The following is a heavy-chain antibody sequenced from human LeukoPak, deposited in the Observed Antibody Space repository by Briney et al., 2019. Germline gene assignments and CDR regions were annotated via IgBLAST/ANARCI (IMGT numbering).Heavy chain of an antibody. J-gene: IGHJ4*02. Sequence: TSLKVSFKASGFTFARSAVQWVRQARGQRPEWIGWIVIANGNTNYAQKFQERLTITRDMSTSTAYMELSSLRSEDTAVYYCAAEDDFLTGYYDFDYWGQGTVVTVSS. D-gene: IGHD3-9*01. V-gene: IGHV1-58*01. CDR2: IVIANGNT. CDR3: AAEDDFLTGYYDFDY. CDR1: GFTFARSA.